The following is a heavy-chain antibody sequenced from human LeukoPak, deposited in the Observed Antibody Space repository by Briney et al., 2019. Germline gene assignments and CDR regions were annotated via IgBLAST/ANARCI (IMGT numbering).Heavy chain of an antibody. J-gene: IGHJ6*03. D-gene: IGHD6-13*01. Sequence: GESLKIFCKGSGYSFTSYWIGWVRQMPGKGLEWMGIIYPGDSDTRYSPSFQGQVTISADKSISTAYLQWSSLKASDTAMYYCARLRKEGYSSSWSAYYYYYMDVWGKGTTVTVSS. V-gene: IGHV5-51*01. CDR2: IYPGDSDT. CDR1: GYSFTSYW. CDR3: ARLRKEGYSSSWSAYYYYYMDV.